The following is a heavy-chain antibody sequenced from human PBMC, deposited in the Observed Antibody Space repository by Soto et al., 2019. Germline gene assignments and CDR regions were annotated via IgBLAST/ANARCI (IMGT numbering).Heavy chain of an antibody. V-gene: IGHV3-30-3*01. D-gene: IGHD3-10*01. CDR3: ARDRLYGAGLIDV. CDR1: GFTFSSYG. J-gene: IGHJ6*02. CDR2: ISPDGSDK. Sequence: QVQLVESGGGVVQPGRSLRLSCAASGFTFSSYGMHWVRQAPGKGLEWVAVISPDGSDKYYADSVKGRFTISRDNSKNTLYVQLNRMRAEDTALYYCARDRLYGAGLIDVWGQGTTVTVSS.